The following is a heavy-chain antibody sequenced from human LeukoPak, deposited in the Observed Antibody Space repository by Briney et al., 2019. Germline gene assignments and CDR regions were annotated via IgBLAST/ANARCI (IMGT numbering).Heavy chain of an antibody. CDR3: AKDLGSSGWYDAFDI. D-gene: IGHD6-19*01. J-gene: IGHJ3*02. V-gene: IGHV3-30*18. CDR2: ISYDGSNK. Sequence: PGRSLRLSCAASGFTFSSYGMHWVRQAPGKGLEGVAVISYDGSNKYYADSVKGRFTISRDNSKNTLYLQMNSLRAEDTAVYYCAKDLGSSGWYDAFDIWGQGTMVTVSS. CDR1: GFTFSSYG.